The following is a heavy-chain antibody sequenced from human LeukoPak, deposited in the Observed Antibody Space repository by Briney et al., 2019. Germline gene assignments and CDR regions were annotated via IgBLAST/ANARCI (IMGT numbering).Heavy chain of an antibody. Sequence: ASVKVSCKASGYTFTSYYMHWVRQAPGQGLEWMGIINPSGGSTSYAQKFQDRVTMTRDTSTSTVYMELSSLRSEDTAVYYCARESGVYYDFWSGKRRGSEYFQHWGQGTLVTVSS. CDR2: INPSGGST. CDR1: GYTFTSYY. V-gene: IGHV1-46*01. D-gene: IGHD3-3*01. CDR3: ARESGVYYDFWSGKRRGSEYFQH. J-gene: IGHJ1*01.